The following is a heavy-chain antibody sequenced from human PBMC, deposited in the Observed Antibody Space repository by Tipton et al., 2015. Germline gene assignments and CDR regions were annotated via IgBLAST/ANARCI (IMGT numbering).Heavy chain of an antibody. CDR3: AHAHAVVKGWLPKPNYYYYGMDV. V-gene: IGHV2-5*02. D-gene: IGHD5-18*01. CDR2: IYWDDDK. J-gene: IGHJ6*02. CDR1: GFSLSTVGVG. Sequence: LVKPTETLTLTCTFSGFSLSTVGVGVGWIRQPPGKALEWLALIYWDDDKRYSPSLKSRLTITKDTSKNQVVLTMTNMDPVDTATYYCAHAHAVVKGWLPKPNYYYYGMDVWGQGTTVTVSS.